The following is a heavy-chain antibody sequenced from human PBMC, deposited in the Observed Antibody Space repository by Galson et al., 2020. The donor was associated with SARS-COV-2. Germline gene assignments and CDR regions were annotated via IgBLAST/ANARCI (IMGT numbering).Heavy chain of an antibody. V-gene: IGHV3-23*01. J-gene: IGHJ6*02. CDR3: AQIGGYYDSDNYYWDHGMDA. CDR1: GFTFRCHA. CDR2: VSGSGGRT. D-gene: IGHD3-22*01. Sequence: GESLKISCVASGFTFRCHAMTWVRQAPGKGLEWVSTVSGSGGRTYYADSVEGRFTISRDNSKNTLDLQMNSLRADGTAIYYCAQIGGYYDSDNYYWDHGMDAWGQGTSFTVSS.